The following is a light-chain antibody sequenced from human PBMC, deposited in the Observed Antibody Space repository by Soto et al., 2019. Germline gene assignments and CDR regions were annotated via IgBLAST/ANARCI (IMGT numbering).Light chain of an antibody. CDR1: RGIRND. J-gene: IGKJ1*01. V-gene: IGKV1-6*01. Sequence: IQMDQTTSTLRAAWGDRVTITCRASRGIRNDLGWYQQKPGKAPKLLIYAASSLQSGVPSRFSGSGSGTALTFTITTLQPEDFATYSCQHYNSYSEAFGQGTKVDIK. CDR2: AAS. CDR3: QHYNSYSEA.